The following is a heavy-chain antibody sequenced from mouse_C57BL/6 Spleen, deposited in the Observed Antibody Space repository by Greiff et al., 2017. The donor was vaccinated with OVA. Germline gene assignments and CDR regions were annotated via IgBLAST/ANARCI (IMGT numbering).Heavy chain of an antibody. CDR3: TTTSIYDGYSYAMDY. Sequence: VQLQQSGAELVRPGASVKLSCTASGFNIKDDYMHWVKQRPEQGLEWIGWIDPENGDTEYASKFQGKATITADTSSNTAYLQLSSLTSEDTAVYYCTTTSIYDGYSYAMDYWGQGTSVTVAS. CDR1: GFNIKDDY. D-gene: IGHD2-3*01. V-gene: IGHV14-4*01. CDR2: IDPENGDT. J-gene: IGHJ4*01.